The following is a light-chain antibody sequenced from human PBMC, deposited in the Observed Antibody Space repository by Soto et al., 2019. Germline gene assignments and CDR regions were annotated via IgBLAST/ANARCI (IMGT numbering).Light chain of an antibody. V-gene: IGKV3-15*01. J-gene: IGKJ4*01. CDR1: QSVYSN. CDR2: GAS. Sequence: EIVMTQSPATLSVSPGERATLSCRASQSVYSNLAWYQQKPGQVPRLLIYGASTRATGIPARFSGSGSGTEFTLTISSLQSEDFAVYYCQQYSRWPLTFGGGTKVEI. CDR3: QQYSRWPLT.